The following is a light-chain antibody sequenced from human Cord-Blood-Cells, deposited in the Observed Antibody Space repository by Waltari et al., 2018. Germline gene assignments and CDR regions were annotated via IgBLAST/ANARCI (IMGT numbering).Light chain of an antibody. CDR1: SSDVGSYNR. CDR3: SSYTSSSTYVV. CDR2: EVS. Sequence: QSALTQPPSVSGYPGQSVTISCTATSSDVGSYNRVSCYQKPPGTAPKLMIYEVSNRPSGVPDRFSGSKSGNTASLTISGLQAEDEADYYCSSYTSSSTYVVFGGGTKLTVL. V-gene: IGLV2-18*02. J-gene: IGLJ2*01.